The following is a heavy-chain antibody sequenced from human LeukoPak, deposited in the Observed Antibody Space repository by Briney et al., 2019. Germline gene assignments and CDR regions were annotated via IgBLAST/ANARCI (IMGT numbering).Heavy chain of an antibody. CDR1: GGSISSYY. D-gene: IGHD3-22*01. Sequence: KASETLSLTCTVSGGSISSYYWSWIRQPAGKGLEWIGRIYTSGSTNYNPSLKSRVTMSVDTSKNQFSLKLSSVTAADTAVYYCARDLSSGYAYDAFDIWGQGTMVTVSS. CDR2: IYTSGST. V-gene: IGHV4-4*07. J-gene: IGHJ3*02. CDR3: ARDLSSGYAYDAFDI.